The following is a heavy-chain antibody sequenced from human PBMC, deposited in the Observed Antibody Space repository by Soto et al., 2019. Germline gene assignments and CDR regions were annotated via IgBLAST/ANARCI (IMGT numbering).Heavy chain of an antibody. CDR2: ISGSGGST. CDR1: GFTFSSYA. CDR3: AKSAIFGVVIIPDFAFDI. V-gene: IGHV3-23*01. D-gene: IGHD3-3*01. Sequence: GGSLRLSCAASGFTFSSYAMSWVRQAPGKGLEWVSAISGSGGSTYYADSVKGRFTISRDNSKNTLYLQMNSLRAEDTAVYYCAKSAIFGVVIIPDFAFDIWGQGTMVTVSS. J-gene: IGHJ3*02.